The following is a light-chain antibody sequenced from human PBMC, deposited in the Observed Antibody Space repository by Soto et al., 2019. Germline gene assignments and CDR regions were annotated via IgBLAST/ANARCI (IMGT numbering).Light chain of an antibody. CDR2: EDN. CDR1: SGSIASNY. J-gene: IGLJ2*01. V-gene: IGLV6-57*02. CDR3: QSYDSSNRAVV. Sequence: NFMLTQPHSVSESPGKTVTISCTGSSGSIASNYVQWYQQRPGSAPTTVIYEDNQRPSGVPDRFSGSIDSSSNSASLTISXXXXXXEADYYCQSYDSSNRAVVXXXGTKLTVL.